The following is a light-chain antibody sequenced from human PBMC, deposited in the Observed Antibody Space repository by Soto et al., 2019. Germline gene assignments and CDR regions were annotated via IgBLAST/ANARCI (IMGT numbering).Light chain of an antibody. CDR1: QGIGAT. V-gene: IGKV3-15*01. Sequence: EIVMTQSPATRSVSPGEGATLSCRASQGIGATVPWYEQKPGQTPSLLIYDTSIRTTGVPARFRGSRSGAEFTTNISGLQSDDVAFYYGQHYDTWPLTFGGGTKVESK. J-gene: IGKJ4*02. CDR2: DTS. CDR3: QHYDTWPLT.